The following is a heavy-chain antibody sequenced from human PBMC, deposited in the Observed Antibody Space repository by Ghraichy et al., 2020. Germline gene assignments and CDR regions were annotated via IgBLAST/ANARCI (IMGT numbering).Heavy chain of an antibody. D-gene: IGHD3-9*01. CDR1: GYTFTDHL. CDR3: ARNRYGLLIGRLKGAYDYTMDV. CDR2: INPDSGDT. V-gene: IGHV1-2*06. Sequence: ASVKVSCKASGYTFTDHLVHWVRQAPGQGLEWIGRINPDSGDTIFGDKFQGRVTMTRDKSTSTVFLELKRFMSDDTAIYYCARNRYGLLIGRLKGAYDYTMDVWGQGTTVTVSS. J-gene: IGHJ6*02.